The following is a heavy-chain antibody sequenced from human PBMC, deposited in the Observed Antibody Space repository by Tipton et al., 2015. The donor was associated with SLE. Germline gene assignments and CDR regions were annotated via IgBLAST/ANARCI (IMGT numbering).Heavy chain of an antibody. V-gene: IGHV3-23*01. Sequence: SLRLSCATSGFTFWSHDMGWGRRAPGKGLEWVSAISGGGGSTYYADFVKGRFSISIDKSKKTLFLQMNSLRVDDTATYYCAKFEKTTDFYLDSWGQGTLVSVSS. CDR2: ISGGGGST. CDR3: AKFEKTTDFYLDS. J-gene: IGHJ4*02. CDR1: GFTFWSHD. D-gene: IGHD1/OR15-1a*01.